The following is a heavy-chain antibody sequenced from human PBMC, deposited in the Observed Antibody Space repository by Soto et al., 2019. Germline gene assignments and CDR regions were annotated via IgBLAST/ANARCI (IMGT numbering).Heavy chain of an antibody. CDR1: GFSFSGKNY. Sequence: PGGSLRLSCAASGFSFSGKNYLTWVRQAPGKGLEWVSALYSSDGTYYADSVKGRFSVSGDNSKNTFYLQLHSLRPEDTALYFCATWLQREHAFDIWGLGTMVTVSS. V-gene: IGHV3-53*01. CDR2: LYSSDGT. D-gene: IGHD1-1*01. J-gene: IGHJ3*02. CDR3: ATWLQREHAFDI.